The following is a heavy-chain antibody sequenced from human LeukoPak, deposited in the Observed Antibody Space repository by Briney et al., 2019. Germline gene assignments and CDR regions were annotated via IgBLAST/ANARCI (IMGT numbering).Heavy chain of an antibody. V-gene: IGHV4-34*01. Sequence: SETLSLTCAVYGGSFSGYYWSWIRQPPGKGLEWIGEINHSGSTNYNPPLKSRVTISVDTSKNQFSLKLSSVTAADTAVYYCARGHYYYGMDVWGQGTTVTVSS. J-gene: IGHJ6*02. CDR3: ARGHYYYGMDV. CDR2: INHSGST. CDR1: GGSFSGYY.